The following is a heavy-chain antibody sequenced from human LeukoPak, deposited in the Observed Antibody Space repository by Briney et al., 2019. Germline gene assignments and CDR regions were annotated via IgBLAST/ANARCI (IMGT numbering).Heavy chain of an antibody. CDR3: AREYDFWSGGLFDY. J-gene: IGHJ4*02. V-gene: IGHV3-48*01. Sequence: GGSLRLSCAASGFTFSSYSMNWVRQAPGKGLGWVSYISSSSSTIYYADSVKGRFTISRDNAKNSLYLQMNSLRAEDTAVYYCAREYDFWSGGLFDYWGQGTLVTVSS. CDR1: GFTFSSYS. D-gene: IGHD3-3*01. CDR2: ISSSSSTI.